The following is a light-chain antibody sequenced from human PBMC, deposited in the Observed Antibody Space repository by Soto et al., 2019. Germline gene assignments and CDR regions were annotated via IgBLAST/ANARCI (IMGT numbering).Light chain of an antibody. CDR1: QSVKGNY. CDR2: GSF. J-gene: IGKJ1*01. Sequence: EIVLTQSPATLSLSPGKRATLSCRASQSVKGNYLAWCQQKPGQAPRLLIYGSFTRAIGIPDRFSGSGSGTDFTLTISRLEPEDFAVYYCQQYGTSPKTFGQGTRVEV. CDR3: QQYGTSPKT. V-gene: IGKV3-20*01.